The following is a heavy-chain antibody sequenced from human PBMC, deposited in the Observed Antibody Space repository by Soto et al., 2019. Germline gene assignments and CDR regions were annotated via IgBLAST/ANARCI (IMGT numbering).Heavy chain of an antibody. D-gene: IGHD6-19*01. CDR1: GFTFSSYA. Sequence: GGSLRLSCAASGFTFSSYAMSWVRQAPGKGLEWVSAISGSGGSTYYADSVKGRFTISRDNSKNTLYLQMNSLRAEDTAVYYCAKGHYSSGWYGGDYWGQGTLVTVSS. CDR2: ISGSGGST. J-gene: IGHJ4*02. CDR3: AKGHYSSGWYGGDY. V-gene: IGHV3-23*01.